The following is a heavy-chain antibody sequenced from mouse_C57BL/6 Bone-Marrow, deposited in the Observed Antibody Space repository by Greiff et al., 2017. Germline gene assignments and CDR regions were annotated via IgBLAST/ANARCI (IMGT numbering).Heavy chain of an antibody. CDR1: GFTFSSYG. CDR2: ISPGGSYT. V-gene: IGHV5-6*01. D-gene: IGHD2-2*01. J-gene: IGHJ2*01. CDR3: AGRIYYGYGGPFYASDY. Sequence: DVQLQESGGDLVKPGGSLKLSCAASGFTFSSYGMSWVRQTPDKRLEWVAPISPGGSYTYYPGNVKGRFTISRDNATNTLYLHMSSLKSEDTAMYYGAGRIYYGYGGPFYASDYWGQGTTLTVSS.